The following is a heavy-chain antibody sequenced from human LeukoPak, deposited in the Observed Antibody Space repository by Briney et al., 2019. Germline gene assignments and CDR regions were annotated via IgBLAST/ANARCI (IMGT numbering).Heavy chain of an antibody. V-gene: IGHV3-33*01. CDR1: RFTFSDFG. CDR3: AINYYDSSAYALHY. Sequence: GGSLRLSCAGSRFTFSDFGMHWVRQAPGKGLEWVAVIWHDGTKRHYAESVKGRFAISRDDSRNTLYLQMNSLRADDTAVYYCAINYYDSSAYALHYWGQGTLVTVSS. CDR2: IWHDGTKR. D-gene: IGHD3-22*01. J-gene: IGHJ4*02.